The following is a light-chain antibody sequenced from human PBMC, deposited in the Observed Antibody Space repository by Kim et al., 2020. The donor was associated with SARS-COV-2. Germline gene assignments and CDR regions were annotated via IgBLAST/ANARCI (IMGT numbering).Light chain of an antibody. Sequence: LSPGERAPLSCRASQSVSGSYLAWYQQKTGQAPRLLNYGASSRATGIPDRFSGSGSGTDFTLTISRLEPEDFAVYYCQQYGISPYTFGQGTKLEI. J-gene: IGKJ2*01. CDR3: QQYGISPYT. V-gene: IGKV3-20*01. CDR2: GAS. CDR1: QSVSGSY.